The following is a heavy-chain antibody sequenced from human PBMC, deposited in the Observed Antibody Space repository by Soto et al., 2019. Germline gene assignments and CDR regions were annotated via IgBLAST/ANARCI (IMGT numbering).Heavy chain of an antibody. V-gene: IGHV1-2*04. CDR2: INPNSGGT. Sequence: ASVKVSCKASGYTFTGYYMHWLRQAPGQGLEWMGWINPNSGGTNYAQKFQGWVTMTRDTSISTAYMELSRLRSDDTAVYYCAREAAGYYYYGMDVWGQGTTVTVSS. J-gene: IGHJ6*02. D-gene: IGHD6-13*01. CDR3: AREAAGYYYYGMDV. CDR1: GYTFTGYY.